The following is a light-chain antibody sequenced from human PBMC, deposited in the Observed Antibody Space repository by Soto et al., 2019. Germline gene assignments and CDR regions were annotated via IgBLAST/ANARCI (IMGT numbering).Light chain of an antibody. CDR1: GRALGGYNY. Sequence: QSARPQPPPVLGFPGKSIPSSSLGTGRALGGYNYSSWYQQHPGKAPKPMIYDVSNRPSGVSNRFSGSKSGNTASLTISGLQAEDEADYYCSSYTSSSSPYVFGTGTKLTVL. V-gene: IGLV2-14*01. J-gene: IGLJ1*01. CDR3: SSYTSSSSPYV. CDR2: DVS.